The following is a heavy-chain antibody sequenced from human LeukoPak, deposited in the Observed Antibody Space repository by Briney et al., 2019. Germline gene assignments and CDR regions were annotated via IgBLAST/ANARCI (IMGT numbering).Heavy chain of an antibody. V-gene: IGHV1-69*04. Sequence: SVKVSCKASGGTFSSYAISWVRQAPGQGLEWMGRIIPILGIANYAQKFQGRVTITADKSTSTAYMELSSLRSEDTAAYYCARDQGVCSGGSCYPNFDYWGQGTLVTVSS. D-gene: IGHD2-15*01. CDR1: GGTFSSYA. CDR2: IIPILGIA. CDR3: ARDQGVCSGGSCYPNFDY. J-gene: IGHJ4*02.